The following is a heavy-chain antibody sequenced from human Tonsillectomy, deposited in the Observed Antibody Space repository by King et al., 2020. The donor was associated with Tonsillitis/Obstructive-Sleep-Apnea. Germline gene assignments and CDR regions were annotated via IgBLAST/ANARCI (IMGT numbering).Heavy chain of an antibody. CDR3: ARIRSLGAKGAFDY. CDR1: GFSLSTSGMC. D-gene: IGHD1-26*01. Sequence: VTLKESGPALVKPTQTLTLTCTFSGFSLSTSGMCVSWIRQPPGKALEWLARIDWDDDKYYSTSLKTRLTISKETSKNQVVLTMTNMDPVDTAPYYCARIRSLGAKGAFDYWGQGTLFTVSS. CDR2: IDWDDDK. V-gene: IGHV2-70*11. J-gene: IGHJ4*02.